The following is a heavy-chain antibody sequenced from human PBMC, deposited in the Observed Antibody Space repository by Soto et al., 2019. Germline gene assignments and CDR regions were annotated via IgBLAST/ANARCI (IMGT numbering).Heavy chain of an antibody. CDR2: ISYDGSNK. J-gene: IGHJ6*02. Sequence: SLRLSCAASGFTFSSYGMHWVRQAPGKGLEWVAVISYDGSNKYYADSVKGRFTISRDNSKNTLYLQMNSLRAEDTAVYYCAKTRAPYSRNYYYGMDVWGQGTTVTVSS. V-gene: IGHV3-30*18. CDR3: AKTRAPYSRNYYYGMDV. D-gene: IGHD6-13*01. CDR1: GFTFSSYG.